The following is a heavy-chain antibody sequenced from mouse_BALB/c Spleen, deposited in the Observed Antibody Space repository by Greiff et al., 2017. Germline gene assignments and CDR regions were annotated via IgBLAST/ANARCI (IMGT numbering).Heavy chain of an antibody. Sequence: EVQGVESGGDLVKPGGSLKLSCAASGFTFSSYGMSWVRQTPDKRLEWVATISSGGSYTYYPDSVKGRFTISRDTAKNTLYLQMSSLKSEDTAMYYCARRGDGGSYAMDYWGQGTSVTVSS. J-gene: IGHJ4*01. CDR1: GFTFSSYG. V-gene: IGHV5-6*01. CDR2: ISSGGSYT. CDR3: ARRGDGGSYAMDY.